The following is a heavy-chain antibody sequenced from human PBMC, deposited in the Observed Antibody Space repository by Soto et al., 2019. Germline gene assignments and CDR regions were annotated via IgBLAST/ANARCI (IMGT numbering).Heavy chain of an antibody. J-gene: IGHJ6*02. Sequence: QVQLVQSGAEVKKPGASVKVSCKASGYTFTSYYMHWVRQAPGQGLEWMGIINPSGGSTSYAQKFQGRVTMTRDTSTSTVYMERSSLRSEDTAVYYCARSWGATVTTQYSYYYGMDVWGQGTTVTVSS. CDR2: INPSGGST. V-gene: IGHV1-46*01. CDR1: GYTFTSYY. D-gene: IGHD4-17*01. CDR3: ARSWGATVTTQYSYYYGMDV.